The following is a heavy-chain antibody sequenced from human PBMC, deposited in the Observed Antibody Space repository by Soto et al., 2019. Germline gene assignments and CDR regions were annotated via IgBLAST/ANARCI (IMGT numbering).Heavy chain of an antibody. CDR2: VTASGDNT. CDR3: ARRSSSWYFDY. CDR1: GFTFSSYA. J-gene: IGHJ4*02. Sequence: PGGSLRLSCAASGFTFSSYAMSWVRQAPGKGLEWVSVVTASGDNTYYADSVKGRFTISRDNSKNTLNLQMNSLRAEDTAVYYCARRSSSWYFDYWGQGTLVTVSS. V-gene: IGHV3-23*01. D-gene: IGHD6-13*01.